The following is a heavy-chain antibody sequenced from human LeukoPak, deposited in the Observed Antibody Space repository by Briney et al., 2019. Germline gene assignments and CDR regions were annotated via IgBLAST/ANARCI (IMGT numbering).Heavy chain of an antibody. J-gene: IGHJ3*02. CDR3: ARVGGSGSYYKREDAFDI. Sequence: ASVKVSCKASGYTFTSYGISWVRQAPGQGLEWMGWISAYNGNTNYAQKLQGRVTMTTDTSTSTAYMELRSLRSDDTAVYYCARVGGSGSYYKREDAFDIWGQGTMVTVSS. CDR1: GYTFTSYG. D-gene: IGHD3-10*01. V-gene: IGHV1-18*01. CDR2: ISAYNGNT.